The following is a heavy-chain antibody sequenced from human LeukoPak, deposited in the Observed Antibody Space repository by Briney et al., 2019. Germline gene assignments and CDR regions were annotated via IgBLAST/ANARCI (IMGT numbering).Heavy chain of an antibody. CDR1: GFTFSSYW. V-gene: IGHV3-7*01. CDR2: IKQDGSEK. CDR3: ARGPYEDDSSGYGAFDI. J-gene: IGHJ3*02. D-gene: IGHD3-22*01. Sequence: GGSLRLSCATSGFTFSSYWMSWVRQAPGKGLEWVANIKQDGSEKQYVDSVKGRFTISRDNAENSLYLQMNSLRAEDTAIYYCARGPYEDDSSGYGAFDIWGQGTMVTVSS.